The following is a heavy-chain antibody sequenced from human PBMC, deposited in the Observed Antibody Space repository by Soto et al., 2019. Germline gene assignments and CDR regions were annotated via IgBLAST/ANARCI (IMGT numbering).Heavy chain of an antibody. CDR3: AGWNYDY. V-gene: IGHV3-23*01. J-gene: IGHJ4*02. CDR2: ISPSPGRNT. CDR1: GFTFRSYG. D-gene: IGHD1-7*01. Sequence: PGGSLRLSCAASGFTFRSYGMMWVRQAPGKGLEWVSAISPSPGRNTYCADSVKGRFTISRDDSKNALYLQMDSLSPEDTAQYYCAGWNYDYWGQGTQVTVSS.